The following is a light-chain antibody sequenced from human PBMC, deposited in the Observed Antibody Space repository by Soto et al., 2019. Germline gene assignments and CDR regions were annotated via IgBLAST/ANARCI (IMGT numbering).Light chain of an antibody. CDR3: QQYGSSRT. J-gene: IGKJ1*01. V-gene: IGKV3-20*01. Sequence: IVLTQSTGTLSLSPGERSTLACSSSQSVSSSYLAWYQQKPGQAPRLLIYGASSRATGIPDRFSGSGSGTDFTLTISRLEPEDFAVYYCQQYGSSRTFGQGTKVDI. CDR1: QSVSSSY. CDR2: GAS.